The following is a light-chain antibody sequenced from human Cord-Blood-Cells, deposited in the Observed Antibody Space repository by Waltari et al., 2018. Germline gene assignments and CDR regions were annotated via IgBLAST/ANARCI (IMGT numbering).Light chain of an antibody. V-gene: IGLV2-23*01. CDR1: SSEVGSSNL. CDR2: EGS. CDR3: CSYAGSWV. Sequence: QSALTPPASVSGSPGQSLTISCTGTSSEVGSSNLVSWYQQHPGKAPKLMIYEGSKRPSGVSNRFSGSKSGNTASLTISGLQAEDEADYYCCSYAGSWVFGGGTKLTVL. J-gene: IGLJ3*02.